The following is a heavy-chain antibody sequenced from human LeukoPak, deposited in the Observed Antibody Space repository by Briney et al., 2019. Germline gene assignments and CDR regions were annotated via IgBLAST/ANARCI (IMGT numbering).Heavy chain of an antibody. CDR2: IYYSGST. CDR3: ARRRGYQPYGD. D-gene: IGHD2-2*01. Sequence: TLSLTCTVXGGSIXSGGYYWSWIRQHPGTGLEWIGYIYYSGSTYYNPSLKSRVTISVDTSKNQFSLKLSSVTAADTAVYYCARRRGYQPYGDWGQGTLVTVSS. V-gene: IGHV4-31*03. J-gene: IGHJ4*02. CDR1: GGSIXSGGYY.